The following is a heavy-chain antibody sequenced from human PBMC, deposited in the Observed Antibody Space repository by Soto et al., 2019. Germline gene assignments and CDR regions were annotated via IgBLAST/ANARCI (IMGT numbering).Heavy chain of an antibody. V-gene: IGHV3-74*01. Sequence: PGGSLRLSCAASGFTCSNSWMHFVRQVSGKGLEWHSRINADGTSTSYADSVKGRFTISRDNAKNTLYLHVNSLRAEDTAVYYCVKVLARGVGVPRFYFDSWGQGDLVTVSS. J-gene: IGHJ4*02. CDR1: GFTCSNSW. CDR2: INADGTST. D-gene: IGHD2-2*01. CDR3: VKVLARGVGVPRFYFDS.